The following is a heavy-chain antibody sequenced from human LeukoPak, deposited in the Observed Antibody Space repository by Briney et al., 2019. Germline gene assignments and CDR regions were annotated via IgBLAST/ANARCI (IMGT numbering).Heavy chain of an antibody. CDR2: IIPIFGIA. CDR1: GGTFSSYA. Sequence: SVKVSSKASGGTFSSYAISWVRQAPGQGLEWMGRIIPIFGIANYAQKFQGRVTITADKSTSTAYMELSSLRSEDTAVYYCARAGIAAAGALPPYYYGMDVWGQGTTVTVSS. D-gene: IGHD6-13*01. J-gene: IGHJ6*02. CDR3: ARAGIAAAGALPPYYYGMDV. V-gene: IGHV1-69*04.